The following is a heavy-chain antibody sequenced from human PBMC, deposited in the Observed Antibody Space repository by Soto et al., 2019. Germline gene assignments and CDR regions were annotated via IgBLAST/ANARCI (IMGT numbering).Heavy chain of an antibody. V-gene: IGHV4-30-2*01. J-gene: IGHJ4*02. CDR2: IYHSGST. Sequence: PSETLSLTCAVSGGSISSGGYSWSWIRQPPGKGLEWIGYIYHSGSTYYNPSLKSRVTISVDRSKNQFSLKLSSVTAADTAVYYCARGNWNRYFDYWGQGTLVTVSS. CDR1: GGSISSGGYS. D-gene: IGHD1-1*01. CDR3: ARGNWNRYFDY.